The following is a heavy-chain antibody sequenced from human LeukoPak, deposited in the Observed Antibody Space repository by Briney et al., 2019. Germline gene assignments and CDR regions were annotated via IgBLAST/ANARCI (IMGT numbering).Heavy chain of an antibody. CDR1: GFTVSTYY. Sequence: PGGSLRLSCAASGFTVSTYYMNWVRQARWKGLEWVSILYSGDSTYYADSVKGRFIVSRDNSKNTLYLQMSALRAEDTAVYYCARVGDHYHWYLDLWGRGTLVTVSS. J-gene: IGHJ2*01. V-gene: IGHV3-53*01. D-gene: IGHD3-10*01. CDR2: LYSGDST. CDR3: ARVGDHYHWYLDL.